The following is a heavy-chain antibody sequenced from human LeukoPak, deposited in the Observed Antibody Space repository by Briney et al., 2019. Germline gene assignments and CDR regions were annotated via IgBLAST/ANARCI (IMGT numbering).Heavy chain of an antibody. CDR2: IKQDGSEK. Sequence: GGSLRLSCAASGFTFSSYWMSWVRQAPGKGLEWVANIKQDGSEKYYVDSVKGRFTISRDNAKNSLYLQMNSLRAEDTAVYYCARSHRPTYYYDSSGFEHYYYGMDVWGQGTTVTVSS. D-gene: IGHD3-22*01. CDR3: ARSHRPTYYYDSSGFEHYYYGMDV. CDR1: GFTFSSYW. V-gene: IGHV3-7*03. J-gene: IGHJ6*02.